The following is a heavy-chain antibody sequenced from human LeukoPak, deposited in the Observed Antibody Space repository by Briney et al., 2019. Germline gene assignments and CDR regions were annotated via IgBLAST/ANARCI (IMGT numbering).Heavy chain of an antibody. D-gene: IGHD3-22*01. Sequence: RPSETLSLTGTGSGCSISSGSYYWRWIRQPAGKGLWWIGSIYNSGSTNYNPSLNSRVTISVDTSKIQSSLKLSSVTAADTAVYYCARDGPYYYDSSGGDIWGQGTMVTVSS. CDR2: IYNSGST. CDR3: ARDGPYYYDSSGGDI. CDR1: GCSISSGSYY. V-gene: IGHV4-61*02. J-gene: IGHJ3*02.